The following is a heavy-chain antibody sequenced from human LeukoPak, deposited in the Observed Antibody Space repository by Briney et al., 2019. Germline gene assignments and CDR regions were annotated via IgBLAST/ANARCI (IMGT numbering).Heavy chain of an antibody. Sequence: GGSLRLSCAASRFTFSSYGMHWVRQAPGKGLEWVAVISYDGNKKYYADSVKGRFTISRDNSKNTLYLQMNSLRTEDTAVYYCARGLYYYDSSGYPDWGQGTLVTVSS. CDR3: ARGLYYYDSSGYPD. V-gene: IGHV3-30*03. CDR2: ISYDGNKK. D-gene: IGHD3-22*01. J-gene: IGHJ4*02. CDR1: RFTFSSYG.